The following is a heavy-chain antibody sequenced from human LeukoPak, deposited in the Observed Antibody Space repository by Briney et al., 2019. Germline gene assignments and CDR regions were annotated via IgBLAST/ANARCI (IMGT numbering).Heavy chain of an antibody. CDR2: ISSSGSTM. D-gene: IGHD6-19*01. CDR1: GFTFSSYE. V-gene: IGHV3-48*03. J-gene: IGHJ4*02. CDR3: AKERGVAVAVIDY. Sequence: GGSLRLSCAASGFTFSSYEMNWVRQAPGKGLEWVSYISSSGSTMYYGDSVKGRFTISRDNAKNSLYLQMNSLRAEDTAVYYCAKERGVAVAVIDYWGQGTLVTVSS.